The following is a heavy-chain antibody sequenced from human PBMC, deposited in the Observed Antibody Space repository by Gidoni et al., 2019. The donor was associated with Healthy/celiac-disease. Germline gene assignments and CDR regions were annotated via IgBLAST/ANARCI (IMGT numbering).Heavy chain of an antibody. Sequence: EVQLLESGGGLVQPGGSLRLSCAAAGVTFSSSALSWVRQAPGKGLEWVSAISGSGGSTYYADSVKGRFTISRYNSKNTLYLQMNSLRAEDTAVYYCAKGGYCSSTSCYRGGYYYYGMDVWGQGTTVTVSS. D-gene: IGHD2-2*02. CDR3: AKGGYCSSTSCYRGGYYYYGMDV. J-gene: IGHJ6*02. V-gene: IGHV3-23*01. CDR1: GVTFSSSA. CDR2: ISGSGGST.